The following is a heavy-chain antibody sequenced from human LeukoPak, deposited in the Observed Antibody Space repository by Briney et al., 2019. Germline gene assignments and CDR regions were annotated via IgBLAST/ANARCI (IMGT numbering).Heavy chain of an antibody. D-gene: IGHD3-22*01. J-gene: IGHJ6*02. Sequence: PGGSLRLSCAASGFTFDDYGMSWVRQAPGKGLEWVSGINWNGGSTGYADSVKGRFTISRDNAKNSLYLQMNSLRAEDTALYHCARVPGSSGYPYYYYYGMDVWGQGTTVTVSS. CDR1: GFTFDDYG. CDR2: INWNGGST. V-gene: IGHV3-20*01. CDR3: ARVPGSSGYPYYYYYGMDV.